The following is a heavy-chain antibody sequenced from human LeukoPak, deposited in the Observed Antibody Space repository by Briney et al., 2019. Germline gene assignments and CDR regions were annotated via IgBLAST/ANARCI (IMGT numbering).Heavy chain of an antibody. V-gene: IGHV4-38-2*02. CDR1: GNSLSRSYY. CDR3: ARDWDGFDI. CDR2: IYHSGST. J-gene: IGHJ3*02. Sequence: SETLSLTCAVSGNSLSRSYYWGWIRQPPGKGLEWVGNIYHSGSTYYNPSLKSRVAISVGTSRNQFSLRLNSVTTADTAVYYCARDWDGFDIWGQGTVVTVSS.